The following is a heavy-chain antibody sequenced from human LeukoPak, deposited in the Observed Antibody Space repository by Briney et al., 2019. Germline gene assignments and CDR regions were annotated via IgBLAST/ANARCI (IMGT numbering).Heavy chain of an antibody. CDR3: AKDPQEWLYSSGWGVDY. CDR1: GFTFSSYG. J-gene: IGHJ4*02. V-gene: IGHV3-30*18. CDR2: ISYDGSNK. D-gene: IGHD6-19*01. Sequence: GGSLRLSCAAYGFTFSSYGMHWVRQAPGKGLEWVAVISYDGSNKYYADSVKGRFTISRDNSKNTLYLQMNSLRAEDTAVYYCAKDPQEWLYSSGWGVDYWGQRTLVTVSS.